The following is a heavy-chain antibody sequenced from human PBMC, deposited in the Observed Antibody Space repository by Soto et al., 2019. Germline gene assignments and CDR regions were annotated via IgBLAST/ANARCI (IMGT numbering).Heavy chain of an antibody. V-gene: IGHV5-51*01. Sequence: GESLKISCKGSGYSFTSYWIGWVRQMPGKGLEWMGIIYPGDSDTRYSPSFQGQVTISADKSISTAYLQWSSLKASDTAMYYCARLPLGYCSSTSCPARGYYYGMDVWGQGTTVTVSS. CDR3: ARLPLGYCSSTSCPARGYYYGMDV. CDR2: IYPGDSDT. D-gene: IGHD2-2*01. CDR1: GYSFTSYW. J-gene: IGHJ6*02.